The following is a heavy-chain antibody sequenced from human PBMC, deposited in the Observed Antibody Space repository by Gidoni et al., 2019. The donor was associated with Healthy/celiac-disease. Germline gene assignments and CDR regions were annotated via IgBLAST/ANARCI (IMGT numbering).Heavy chain of an antibody. CDR1: GFTFSSYS. D-gene: IGHD3-22*01. J-gene: IGHJ6*03. Sequence: EVQLVESGGGLVKPGGSPRLSCAASGFTFSSYSMNWVRQAPGKGLEWVSSISSSSSYIYYADSVKGRFTISRDNAKNSLYLQMNSLRAEDTAVYYCARKDLIVVGNYYYYYYMDVWGKGTTVTVSS. V-gene: IGHV3-21*01. CDR3: ARKDLIVVGNYYYYYYMDV. CDR2: ISSSSSYI.